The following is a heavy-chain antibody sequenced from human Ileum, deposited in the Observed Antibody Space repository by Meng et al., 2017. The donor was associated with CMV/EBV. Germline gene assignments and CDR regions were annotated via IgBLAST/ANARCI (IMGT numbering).Heavy chain of an antibody. V-gene: IGHV1-8*01. Sequence: ASVKVSCKASGYTFTSYDINWVRQATGQGLEWMGWMNPNSGNTGYAQKFQGRVTMTRNTSISTAYMELSSLRSEDTAVYYCAGERKLYRYYYYYYGMDVWGQGTTVTVSS. J-gene: IGHJ6*02. CDR3: AGERKLYRYYYYYYGMDV. CDR1: GYTFTSYD. CDR2: MNPNSGNT. D-gene: IGHD2-2*02.